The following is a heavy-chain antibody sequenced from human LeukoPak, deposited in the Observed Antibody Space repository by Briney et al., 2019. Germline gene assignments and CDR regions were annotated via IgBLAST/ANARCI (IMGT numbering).Heavy chain of an antibody. CDR2: IGSSGSNI. Sequence: GGSLRLSCAASGFTFSDYYMSWIRQAPGKGLEWVSYIGSSGSNIYYADSVKGRFTISRDNAKNSLYLQMNSLRAKDTAVYYCAREGLYYYDSSGYYAHYWGQGTLVTVSS. V-gene: IGHV3-11*04. J-gene: IGHJ4*02. CDR1: GFTFSDYY. CDR3: AREGLYYYDSSGYYAHY. D-gene: IGHD3-22*01.